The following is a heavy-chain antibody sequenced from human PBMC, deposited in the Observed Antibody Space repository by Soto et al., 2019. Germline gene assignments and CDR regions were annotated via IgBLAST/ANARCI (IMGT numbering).Heavy chain of an antibody. Sequence: QVQLVQSGAEVKKPGASVKVSCKASGYTFTSYYMHWVRQAPGQGLEWMGIINPSGGSTSYAQKFQGRVTMTRDTSTSTVYMELSSLRSEDTAVYYCASSGVHLGEVSPHFDPWGQGTLVTVSS. V-gene: IGHV1-46*03. D-gene: IGHD3-16*02. J-gene: IGHJ5*02. CDR3: ASSGVHLGEVSPHFDP. CDR2: INPSGGST. CDR1: GYTFTSYY.